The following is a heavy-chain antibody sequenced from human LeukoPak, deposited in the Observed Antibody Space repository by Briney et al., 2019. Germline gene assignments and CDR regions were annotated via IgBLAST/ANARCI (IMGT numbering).Heavy chain of an antibody. J-gene: IGHJ1*01. CDR3: ASQRKDCSGGSCYYRGYFQH. D-gene: IGHD2-15*01. CDR2: ISSSSSYI. V-gene: IGHV3-21*01. CDR1: GFTFSSYT. Sequence: PGGSLRLSCAASGFTFSSYTMNWVRQAPGKALEWVSSISSSSSYIYYADSVKGRFTVSRDNAKNSLYLQMNSLRAEDTAVYYCASQRKDCSGGSCYYRGYFQHWGQGTLVTVSS.